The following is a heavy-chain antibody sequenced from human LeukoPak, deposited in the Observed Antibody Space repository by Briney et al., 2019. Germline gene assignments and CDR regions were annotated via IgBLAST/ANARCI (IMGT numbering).Heavy chain of an antibody. Sequence: GGSLRLSCATSGFTFSDHYMTWIRQAPGKGLETVSYIYNGGDTIYYADSVRGRFTISRDNSKNTLYLQMNSLRAEDTAVYYCAKAPLPDYGDSHFDYWGQGTLVTVSS. CDR1: GFTFSDHY. D-gene: IGHD4-17*01. CDR2: IYNGGDTI. CDR3: AKAPLPDYGDSHFDY. J-gene: IGHJ4*02. V-gene: IGHV3-11*01.